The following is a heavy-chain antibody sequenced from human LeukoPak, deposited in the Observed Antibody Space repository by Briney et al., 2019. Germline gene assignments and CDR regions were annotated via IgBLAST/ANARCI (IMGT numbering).Heavy chain of an antibody. D-gene: IGHD3-22*01. CDR3: ARSGYDSSGYYYSVVRRQTYYFDY. CDR1: GFTFSSYG. CDR2: IRYDGSNK. Sequence: GGSLRLSCAASGFTFSSYGMHWVRQAPGKGLEWVAFIRYDGSNKYYADSVKGRFTISRDNSKNTLYLQMNSLRAEDTAVYYCARSGYDSSGYYYSVVRRQTYYFDYWGQGTLVTVSS. J-gene: IGHJ4*02. V-gene: IGHV3-30*02.